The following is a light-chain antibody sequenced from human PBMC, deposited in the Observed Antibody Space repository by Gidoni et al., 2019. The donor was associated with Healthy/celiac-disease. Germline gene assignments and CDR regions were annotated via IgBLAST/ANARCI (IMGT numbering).Light chain of an antibody. CDR3: QQLNSPL. CDR2: AAS. CDR1: QGISSY. J-gene: IGKJ3*01. Sequence: DIQLTQSPSFLSASVGDRVTITCRASQGISSYLAWYQQKPGKAPKLLIYAASTFQSGVPSRFSGRGSGTEFTLTISSLQPEDFATYYCQQLNSPLFGPGTKVDIK. V-gene: IGKV1-9*01.